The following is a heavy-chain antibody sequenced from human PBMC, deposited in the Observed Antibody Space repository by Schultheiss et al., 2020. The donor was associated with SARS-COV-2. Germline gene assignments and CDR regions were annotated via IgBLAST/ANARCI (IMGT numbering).Heavy chain of an antibody. CDR3: ARGKVSSSWYNY. CDR1: GFTFSSYS. V-gene: IGHV3-23*01. Sequence: GESLKISCAASGFTFSSYSMNWVRQSPGKGLEWVSAISGSGSSTYYADSVKGRFTISRDNSKNTLYLQMNSLRAEDTALYYCARGKVSSSWYNYWGQGTLVTVSS. D-gene: IGHD6-13*01. CDR2: ISGSGSST. J-gene: IGHJ4*02.